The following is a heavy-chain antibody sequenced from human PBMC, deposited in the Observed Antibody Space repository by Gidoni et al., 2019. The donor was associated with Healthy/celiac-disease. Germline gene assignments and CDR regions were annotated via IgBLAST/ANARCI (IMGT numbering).Heavy chain of an antibody. D-gene: IGHD3-16*01. CDR1: GFTFSSYA. V-gene: IGHV3-23*01. Sequence: EVQLLASGGGLVQPGGSVRLSCAASGFTFSSYAMSRVRQAPGKGLEWVSAISGSGGSTYYADSVKGRFTISRDNSKNTLYLQMNSLRAEDTAVYYCANLLRPKDAFDIWGQGTMVTVSS. CDR2: ISGSGGST. CDR3: ANLLRPKDAFDI. J-gene: IGHJ3*02.